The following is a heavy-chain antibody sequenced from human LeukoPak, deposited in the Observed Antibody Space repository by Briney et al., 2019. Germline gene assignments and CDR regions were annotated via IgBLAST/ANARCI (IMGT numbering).Heavy chain of an antibody. Sequence: PGRSLRLSCAASGFTFSSYGMHWVRQAPGKGLEWVAVIWYDGSSKYYADSVKGRFTISRDNSKNTLYLQMNSLRAEDTAVYYCARVLRSGYYLYYYYGMDVWGQGTTVTVSS. CDR1: GFTFSSYG. CDR3: ARVLRSGYYLYYYYGMDV. CDR2: IWYDGSSK. V-gene: IGHV3-33*01. D-gene: IGHD3-3*01. J-gene: IGHJ6*02.